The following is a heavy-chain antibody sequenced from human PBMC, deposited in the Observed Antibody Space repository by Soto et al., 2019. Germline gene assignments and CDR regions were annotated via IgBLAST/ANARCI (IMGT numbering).Heavy chain of an antibody. J-gene: IGHJ5*02. CDR1: GYSFNGYT. CDR3: ARVLDTGAWYLGP. V-gene: IGHV3-23*01. D-gene: IGHD6-19*01. Sequence: GGSLRLSCAASGYSFNGYTMNWVRQAPGKGLEWVSGVGSTGDTTYYADSVKGRFTISKDNSKKTLYLQMNSLRADDTAVYYCARVLDTGAWYLGPWGQGTLVTVSS. CDR2: VGSTGDTT.